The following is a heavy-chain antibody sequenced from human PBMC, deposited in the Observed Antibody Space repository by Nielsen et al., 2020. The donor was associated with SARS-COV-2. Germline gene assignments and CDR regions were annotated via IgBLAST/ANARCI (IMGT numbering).Heavy chain of an antibody. CDR2: ISGSGGST. J-gene: IGHJ2*01. Sequence: GESLKISCAASGFTFSSYAMSWVRQAPGKGLEWVSAISGSGGSTYYADLVQGRVTISRDNSKNRVSLQMNSLSAEDTAVYYCAREPNWYFDLWGRGTLVTVSS. CDR3: AREPNWYFDL. V-gene: IGHV3-23*01. CDR1: GFTFSSYA.